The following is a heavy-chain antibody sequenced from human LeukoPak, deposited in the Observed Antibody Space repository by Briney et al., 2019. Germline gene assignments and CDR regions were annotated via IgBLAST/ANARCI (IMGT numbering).Heavy chain of an antibody. CDR2: ISYDGSNK. Sequence: PGESLRLSCAASGFTFSRYGMHWVRQAPGKGLEWVAVISYDGSNKYYADSVKGRFTISRDNSKNTLYLQMNSLRAEDTAVYYCAKAMTQYYYDSSGYRPCDYWGQGTLVTVSS. J-gene: IGHJ4*02. CDR3: AKAMTQYYYDSSGYRPCDY. V-gene: IGHV3-30*18. D-gene: IGHD3-22*01. CDR1: GFTFSRYG.